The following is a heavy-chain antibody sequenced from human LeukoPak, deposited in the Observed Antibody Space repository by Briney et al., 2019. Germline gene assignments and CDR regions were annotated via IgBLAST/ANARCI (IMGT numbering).Heavy chain of an antibody. V-gene: IGHV4-34*01. D-gene: IGHD6-13*01. CDR1: GGSFSGYY. CDR3: ASIGAAAGHYYYYYMDV. CDR2: INHSGST. Sequence: PSETLSLTCAVYGGSFSGYYWSWIRQPPGKGLEWIGEINHSGSTNYNPSLKSRVTISVDTSKNQFSLKLNSVTAADTAVYYCASIGAAAGHYYYYYMDVWGKGTTVTVSS. J-gene: IGHJ6*03.